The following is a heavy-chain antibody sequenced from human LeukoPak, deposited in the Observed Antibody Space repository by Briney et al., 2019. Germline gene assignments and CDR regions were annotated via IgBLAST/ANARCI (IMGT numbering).Heavy chain of an antibody. V-gene: IGHV3-21*01. CDR3: ARDRPAGAARVFLVQ. CDR2: MSSGGTYI. J-gene: IGHJ4*02. CDR1: GVTFSSFA. Sequence: GGSLRLSCAPSGVTFSSFAMTWVRQAPGQGLEWCSSMSSGGTYIYYPDSVRSRFTTSRENAKNSLYLLMNNLRAEDTGVYYCARDRPAGAARVFLVQWGQGTLVTVSS. D-gene: IGHD3-3*01.